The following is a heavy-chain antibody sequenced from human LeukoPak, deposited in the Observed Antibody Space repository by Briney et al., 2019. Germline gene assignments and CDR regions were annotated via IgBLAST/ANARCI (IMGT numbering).Heavy chain of an antibody. CDR1: GFTFSTYA. CDR3: AKAMSTDHYDSRGFYRVDFDS. Sequence: GGSLRLSCAAPGFTFSTYAMSWVRQAPGKGLEWVSALTNSGGSGGVTYYADSVKGRFIISRDNSKSTLYLQLSSLRAEDTAVYYCAKAMSTDHYDSRGFYRVDFDSWGQGTLVTVPS. J-gene: IGHJ4*02. V-gene: IGHV3-23*01. CDR2: LTNSGGSGGVT. D-gene: IGHD3-22*01.